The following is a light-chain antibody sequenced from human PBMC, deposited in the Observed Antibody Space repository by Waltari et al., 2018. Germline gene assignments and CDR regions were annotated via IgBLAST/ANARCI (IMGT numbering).Light chain of an antibody. V-gene: IGLV2-14*01. CDR3: ASYTRSNTYV. Sequence: QSALTQPASVSGSPGQSLTISCTGTSSAVGGYKSFAWYQQYPGTGPKGMIYDFDNRPSGISYRFSGSKSGNTASLTISGLQPEDEADYYCASYTRSNTYVFGTGTTVTVL. CDR1: SSAVGGYKS. J-gene: IGLJ1*01. CDR2: DFD.